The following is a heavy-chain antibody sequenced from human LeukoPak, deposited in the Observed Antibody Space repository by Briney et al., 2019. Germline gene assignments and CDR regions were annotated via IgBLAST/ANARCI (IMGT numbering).Heavy chain of an antibody. CDR3: TSSYYYDSSAYIAV. Sequence: SETLSLTCTVSGGSINSYYWSWIRQPPGKGLEWIGYIYYSGSTNYNPSVKSRVTISLDTSRTQFSLKLSSVTAADTAVYYCTSSYYYDSSAYIAVWGQGTLVTVSS. J-gene: IGHJ4*02. V-gene: IGHV4-59*01. D-gene: IGHD3-22*01. CDR1: GGSINSYY. CDR2: IYYSGST.